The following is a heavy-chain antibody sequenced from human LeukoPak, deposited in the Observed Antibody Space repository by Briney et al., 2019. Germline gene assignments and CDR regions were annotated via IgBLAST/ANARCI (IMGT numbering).Heavy chain of an antibody. CDR3: AKGPLIAVAGTTWDY. D-gene: IGHD6-19*01. CDR1: KFNFNNYG. CDR2: ISGSGGST. V-gene: IGHV3-23*01. J-gene: IGHJ4*02. Sequence: RTGGSLRLSCATSKFNFNNYGLTWVRQAPGKGLEWVSAISGSGGSTYYADSVKGRFTISRDNSKNTLYLQMNSLRAEDTAVYYCAKGPLIAVAGTTWDYWGQGTLVTVSS.